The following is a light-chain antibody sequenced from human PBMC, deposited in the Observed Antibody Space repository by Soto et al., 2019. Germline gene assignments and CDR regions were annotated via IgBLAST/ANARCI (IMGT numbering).Light chain of an antibody. CDR1: SSNIGAGYD. V-gene: IGLV1-40*01. Sequence: QSVLTQPPSVSGATGQRGTISCTGSSSNIGAGYDVHWYQQLPGTAPKLLIYGNSNRPSGVPDRFSGSKSGASASLAITGLQAEDEADYYCQSYDSSLSGSVFGGGTQLTVL. CDR3: QSYDSSLSGSV. CDR2: GNS. J-gene: IGLJ3*02.